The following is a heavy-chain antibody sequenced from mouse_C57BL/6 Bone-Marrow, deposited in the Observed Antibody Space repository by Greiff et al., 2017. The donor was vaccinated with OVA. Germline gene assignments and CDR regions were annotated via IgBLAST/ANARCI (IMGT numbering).Heavy chain of an antibody. CDR2: IYPGNGYT. V-gene: IGHV1-58*01. CDR1: GYTFTSYG. Sequence: EVQLMQSGAELVRPGSSVKMSCKTSGYTFTSYGINWVKQRPGQGLEWIGYIYPGNGYTKYNEKFKGKATLTSDTSSSTAYMQHSSLTSEDSAIYFCAGRNFPYGSSNWYFDVWGKGTTVTVSS. J-gene: IGHJ1*03. CDR3: AGRNFPYGSSNWYFDV. D-gene: IGHD1-1*01.